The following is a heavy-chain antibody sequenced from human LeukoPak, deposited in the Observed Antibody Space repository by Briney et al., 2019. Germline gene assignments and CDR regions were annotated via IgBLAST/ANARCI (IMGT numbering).Heavy chain of an antibody. D-gene: IGHD3-10*01. Sequence: PGGSLRLSCAASGFTFSDYYMSWIRQAPGKGLEWVSYISSSGSTIYYADSVKGRFTISRDNAKNSLYLQMNSLRAEDTAVYYCASCYGSGSYYSPDYYMDVWGKGTTVTISS. CDR1: GFTFSDYY. CDR3: ASCYGSGSYYSPDYYMDV. V-gene: IGHV3-11*01. CDR2: ISSSGSTI. J-gene: IGHJ6*03.